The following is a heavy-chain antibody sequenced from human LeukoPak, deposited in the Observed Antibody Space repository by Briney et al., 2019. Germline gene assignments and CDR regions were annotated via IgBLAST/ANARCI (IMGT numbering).Heavy chain of an antibody. D-gene: IGHD3-16*02. CDR2: IYTSGST. CDR3: AADYYDYLWGSFRPFDY. J-gene: IGHJ4*02. V-gene: IGHV4-61*02. CDR1: GGSISSGSYY. Sequence: SETLSLTCTVSGGSISSGSYYWSWIRQPAGKGLEWIGRIYTSGSTNYNPSLKSRVTISVDTSQNQFSLKLSSVTAADTAVYYCAADYYDYLWGSFRPFDYWGQGTLVIVPS.